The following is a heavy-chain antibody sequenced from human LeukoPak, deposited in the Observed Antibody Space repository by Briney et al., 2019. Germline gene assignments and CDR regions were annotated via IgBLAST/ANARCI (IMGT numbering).Heavy chain of an antibody. J-gene: IGHJ4*02. D-gene: IGHD7-27*01. CDR3: AKDNLELGGFDY. Sequence: GGSLRLSCAASGFTFSSYSMNWVRQAPGKGLEWVSSISSSSSYIYYADSVKGRFTISRDNAKNSLYLQMNSLRDEDTAVYYCAKDNLELGGFDYWGQGTLVTVSS. CDR1: GFTFSSYS. CDR2: ISSSSSYI. V-gene: IGHV3-21*01.